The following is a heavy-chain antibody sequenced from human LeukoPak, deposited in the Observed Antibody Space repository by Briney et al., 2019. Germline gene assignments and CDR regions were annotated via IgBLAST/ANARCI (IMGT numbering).Heavy chain of an antibody. V-gene: IGHV3-23*01. D-gene: IGHD2-21*02. CDR3: AKGARDPYDY. CDR1: GFTFSSYA. J-gene: IGHJ4*02. Sequence: GGSLRLSCAASGFTFSSYAMSWVRQAPGKGLEWVSAISGSGGSTYYADSVKGRFTISRDNSKSTPYLRMNSLRAEDTAVYYCAKGARDPYDYWGQGTLVTVSS. CDR2: ISGSGGST.